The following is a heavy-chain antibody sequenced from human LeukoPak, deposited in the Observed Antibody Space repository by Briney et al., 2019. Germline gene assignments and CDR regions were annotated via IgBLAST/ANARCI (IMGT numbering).Heavy chain of an antibody. Sequence: PSETLSLTCAVYGGSFSGNYWSWIRQPPGKGLEWIGEINHSGSTNYNPSLKSRVTISVDTSKNQFSLKLSSVTAADTAVYYCARGKIAAAGLRRYYYYGMDVWGQGTTVTVSS. CDR1: GGSFSGNY. J-gene: IGHJ6*01. D-gene: IGHD6-13*01. V-gene: IGHV4-34*01. CDR2: INHSGST. CDR3: ARGKIAAAGLRRYYYYGMDV.